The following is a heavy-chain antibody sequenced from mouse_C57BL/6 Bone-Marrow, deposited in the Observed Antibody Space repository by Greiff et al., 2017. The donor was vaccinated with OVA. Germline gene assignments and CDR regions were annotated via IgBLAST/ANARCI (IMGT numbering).Heavy chain of an antibody. D-gene: IGHD1-1*01. CDR2: ISDGGSYT. J-gene: IGHJ4*01. V-gene: IGHV5-4*01. CDR3: ARAPPYYYGSSSDY. CDR1: GFTFSSYA. Sequence: DVHLVESGGGLVKPGGSLKLSCAASGFTFSSYAMSWVRQTPEKRLEWVATISDGGSYTYYPDNVKGRFTISRDNAKNNLYLQMSHLKSEDTAMYYCARAPPYYYGSSSDYWGQGTSVTVSS.